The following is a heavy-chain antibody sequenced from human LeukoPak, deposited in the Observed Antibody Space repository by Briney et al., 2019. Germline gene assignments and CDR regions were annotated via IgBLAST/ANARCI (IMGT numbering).Heavy chain of an antibody. D-gene: IGHD3-3*01. CDR3: AREPTIFGVVIPPDY. J-gene: IGHJ4*02. Sequence: PGGSLRLSCAASGFTFSSYWMSWVRQAPGKGLEWVANIKQDGSEKYYVDSVKGRFTISRDNVKNSLYLQMNSLRAEDTAVYYCAREPTIFGVVIPPDYWGQGTLVTVPS. V-gene: IGHV3-7*03. CDR1: GFTFSSYW. CDR2: IKQDGSEK.